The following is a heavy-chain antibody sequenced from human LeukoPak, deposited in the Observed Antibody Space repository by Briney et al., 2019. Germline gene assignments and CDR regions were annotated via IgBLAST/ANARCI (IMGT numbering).Heavy chain of an antibody. CDR2: ISDSGGST. CDR1: GFTFNNYA. D-gene: IGHD2-2*01. CDR3: AKDRLFSVVPAAASDY. Sequence: GGSLRLSCVASGFTFNNYAMSWVRQAPGMGLEWVSAISDSGGSTYYADSVKGRFTISRDSSKNTLYLQMNSLRAEDTAVYYCAKDRLFSVVPAAASDYWGQGTLVTVSS. V-gene: IGHV3-23*01. J-gene: IGHJ4*02.